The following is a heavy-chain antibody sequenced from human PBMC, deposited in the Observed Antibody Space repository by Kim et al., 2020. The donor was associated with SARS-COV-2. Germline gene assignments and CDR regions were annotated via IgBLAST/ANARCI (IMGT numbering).Heavy chain of an antibody. D-gene: IGHD3-10*01. V-gene: IGHV4-4*07. Sequence: SETLSLTCTVSGGSMSSYYWSWIRQPAGKGPEWIGRIYTTGNTNYNPSLKSRVTMSIDMSKNQFCLRLTSVTAADSAMYYCARDFGAGRAWFDPWGQGTPVIVSS. CDR3: ARDFGAGRAWFDP. CDR1: GGSMSSYY. CDR2: IYTTGNT. J-gene: IGHJ5*02.